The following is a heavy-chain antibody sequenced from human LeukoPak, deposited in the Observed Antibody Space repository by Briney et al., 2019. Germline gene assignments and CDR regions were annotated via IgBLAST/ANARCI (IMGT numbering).Heavy chain of an antibody. V-gene: IGHV3-74*01. J-gene: IGHJ5*02. CDR1: GFTFSSYW. D-gene: IGHD3-10*01. CDR3: ARVALSQGLDA. CDR2: LNSDGSST. Sequence: PGGSLRLSCAASGFTFSSYWMHWVRHAPGKGLVWASRLNSDGSSTVYADSVKGRFTISRDNAENKLYLQMNSLRVEDTAVYYCARVALSQGLDAWGQGTLVTVSS.